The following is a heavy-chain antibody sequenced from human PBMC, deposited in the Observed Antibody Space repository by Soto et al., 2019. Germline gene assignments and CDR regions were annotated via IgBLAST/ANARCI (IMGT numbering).Heavy chain of an antibody. CDR3: AKNGDCTGGANCYVGWLDP. J-gene: IGHJ5*02. CDR2: IYHSGST. V-gene: IGHV4-30-2*01. Sequence: TSETLSLTCAVSGGSISSGGFSWSWIRQPPGKGLEWIGYIYHSGSTYYNPSLKSRVTISVDRSKNQFSLTVTSVTAADTAVYYCAKNGDCTGGANCYVGWLDPWGQGTLVTVSS. CDR1: GGSISSGGFS. D-gene: IGHD2-8*02.